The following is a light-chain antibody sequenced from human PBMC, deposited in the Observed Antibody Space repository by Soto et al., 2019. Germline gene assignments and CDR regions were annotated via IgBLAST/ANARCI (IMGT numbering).Light chain of an antibody. CDR1: DIGSKS. Sequence: SYELTQPPSVSVAPGQTARIPCGGNDIGSKSVQWYQQKPGRAPVLVVCDDSDRPSGIPERFSGSNSGNTASLTISRVEAGDEADYYCQVWDSSTDHYVFGTGTKVTVL. CDR2: DDS. J-gene: IGLJ1*01. V-gene: IGLV3-21*02. CDR3: QVWDSSTDHYV.